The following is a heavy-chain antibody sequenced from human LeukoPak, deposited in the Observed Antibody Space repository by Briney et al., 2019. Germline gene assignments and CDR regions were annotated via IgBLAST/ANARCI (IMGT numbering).Heavy chain of an antibody. D-gene: IGHD1-26*01. CDR3: ARVGQWDQSRHDWFDS. Sequence: ASVKVSCKASGYTFTGYYMHWMRQAPGQGLEWMGWINPNSGVTKYAQKFQGRVTMTRDTSISTAYMELSRLTSDDTVVYYCARVGQWDQSRHDWFDSWGQGSLVTVSS. CDR1: GYTFTGYY. J-gene: IGHJ5*01. CDR2: INPNSGVT. V-gene: IGHV1-2*02.